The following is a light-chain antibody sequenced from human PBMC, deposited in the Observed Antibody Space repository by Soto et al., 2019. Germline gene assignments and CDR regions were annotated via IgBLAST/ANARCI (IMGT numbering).Light chain of an antibody. CDR3: QQYGSSPHT. CDR2: GAS. Sequence: EIVLTQSPGTLSLSPGERATLSCRASQSVSSSYLAWYQQKPGQAPRLLIYGASSRATGIPDRFSGSGSGTDFNLTIRRLEPEDFAVYYCQQYGSSPHTFGQGTKLEIK. V-gene: IGKV3-20*01. J-gene: IGKJ2*01. CDR1: QSVSSSY.